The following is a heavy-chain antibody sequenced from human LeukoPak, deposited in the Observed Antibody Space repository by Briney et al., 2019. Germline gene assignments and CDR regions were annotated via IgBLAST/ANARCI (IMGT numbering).Heavy chain of an antibody. CDR3: ARDYCSSTSCLFDY. Sequence: ASVKVSCKASGYTFTGYHMHWVRRAPGQGLEWMGRINPNSGDTNYAQKFQGRVTMTRDTSISTAYKELSRLRSDDTAVYYCARDYCSSTSCLFDYWGQGALVTVSS. CDR2: INPNSGDT. J-gene: IGHJ4*02. V-gene: IGHV1-2*06. D-gene: IGHD2-2*01. CDR1: GYTFTGYH.